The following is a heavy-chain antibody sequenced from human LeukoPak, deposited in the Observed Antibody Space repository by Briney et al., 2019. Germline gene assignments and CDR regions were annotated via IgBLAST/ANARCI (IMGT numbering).Heavy chain of an antibody. CDR3: ARAEGDYGDSPLYYYYYMDV. V-gene: IGHV6-1*01. CDR1: GDSVSSNSAA. J-gene: IGHJ6*03. D-gene: IGHD4-17*01. CDR2: TYYSSKWYN. Sequence: SQTLSLTCAISGDSVSSNSAAWNWIRQSPSRGLEWLGRTYYSSKWYNDYAVSVKSRITINPDTSKNQFSLQLNSVTPEDTAVYYCARAEGDYGDSPLYYYYYMDVWGKGTTVTVSS.